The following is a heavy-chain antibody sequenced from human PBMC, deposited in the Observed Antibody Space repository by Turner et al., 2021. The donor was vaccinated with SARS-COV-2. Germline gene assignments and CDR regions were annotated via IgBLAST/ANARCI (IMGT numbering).Heavy chain of an antibody. V-gene: IGHV1-2*02. D-gene: IGHD3-22*01. CDR3: ARGGLYYEDSSAYYGDAFDI. Sequence: QVQLVQSGAEGNKPGASVQVSCKAAGYTFTGYYMHWVRQAPGQRVEWMGWINPNSSGTNSAQKFQGKVTMTRDTFISTNYMELSRLRSNDTAVYYCARGGLYYEDSSAYYGDAFDIWGQGTMVTVSS. CDR1: GYTFTGYY. J-gene: IGHJ3*02. CDR2: INPNSSGT.